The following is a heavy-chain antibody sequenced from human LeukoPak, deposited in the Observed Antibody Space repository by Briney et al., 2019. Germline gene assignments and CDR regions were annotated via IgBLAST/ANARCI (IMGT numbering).Heavy chain of an antibody. CDR3: AKGTGRYWTFLDY. J-gene: IGHJ4*02. Sequence: PGGSLRPSCAASGFPFDDYAMHWVRQAPGKGLESVSGISWNSGSLDYVDSVKGRFTISRDNAKNSLYLEMKSLRPEDTALYYCAKGTGRYWTFLDYWGQGAPVTVSS. V-gene: IGHV3-9*01. D-gene: IGHD1-26*01. CDR2: ISWNSGSL. CDR1: GFPFDDYA.